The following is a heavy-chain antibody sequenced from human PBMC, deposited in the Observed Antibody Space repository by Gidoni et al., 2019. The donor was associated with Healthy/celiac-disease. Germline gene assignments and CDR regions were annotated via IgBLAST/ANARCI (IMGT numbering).Heavy chain of an antibody. Sequence: QVQLVQSGAEVKKPGSSVKVSCKASGGTFSGYDISWVRQAPGQGLEWMGGIIPIFVTANYAQKFQGRVTITADESTSTAYMELSSLRSEDTAVYYCARRGDIAVGRSGFDYWGQGTLVTVSS. CDR3: ARRGDIAVGRSGFDY. CDR2: IIPIFVTA. J-gene: IGHJ4*02. CDR1: GGTFSGYD. V-gene: IGHV1-69*01. D-gene: IGHD6-19*01.